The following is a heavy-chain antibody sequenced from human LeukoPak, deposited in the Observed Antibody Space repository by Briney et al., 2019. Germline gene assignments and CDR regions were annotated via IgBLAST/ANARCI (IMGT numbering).Heavy chain of an antibody. CDR1: GGTFSSYA. D-gene: IGHD3-3*01. CDR2: IIPILGIA. CDR3: AVLRFLEGSPGAFDI. J-gene: IGHJ3*02. V-gene: IGHV1-69*04. Sequence: SVKVSCKASGGTFSSYAISWVRQAPGQGLEWMGRIIPILGIANYAQKFQGRVTITADKSTSTAYMELSSLRSEDTAVYYGAVLRFLEGSPGAFDIWGQGTMVTVSS.